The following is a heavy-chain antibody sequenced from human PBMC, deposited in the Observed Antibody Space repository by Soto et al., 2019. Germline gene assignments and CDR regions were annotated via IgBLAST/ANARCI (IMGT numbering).Heavy chain of an antibody. CDR3: ARRYGYYFDY. V-gene: IGHV4-59*08. J-gene: IGHJ4*02. Sequence: SETLSLTCTVSGGSISSYFWSWIRQPPGKGLEWIGYIYYSGSTNYTPSLKSRVTISVDTSKNQLSLKLSSVTAADTDVYYCARRYGYYFDYWGQGTLVTVSS. CDR1: GGSISSYF. CDR2: IYYSGST. D-gene: IGHD4-17*01.